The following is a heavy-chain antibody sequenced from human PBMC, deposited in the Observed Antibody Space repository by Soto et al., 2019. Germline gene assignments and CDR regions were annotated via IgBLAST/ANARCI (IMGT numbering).Heavy chain of an antibody. D-gene: IGHD4-4*01. CDR2: TYHSGST. CDR1: GGSISGYY. J-gene: IGHJ4*02. V-gene: IGHV4-59*04. Sequence: SETLSLTCTVSGGSISGYYWSWIRQPPGKGLEWIGYTYHSGSTYYNPSLKSRVTISVDRSKNQFSLKLYSVTAADTAIYYCARRYGYSFDFWGQGTLVTVSS. CDR3: ARRYGYSFDF.